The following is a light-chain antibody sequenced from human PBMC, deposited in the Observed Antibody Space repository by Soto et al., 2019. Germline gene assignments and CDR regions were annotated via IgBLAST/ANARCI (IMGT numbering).Light chain of an antibody. J-gene: IGKJ1*01. CDR3: QHYNIYSET. CDR1: QSISSW. V-gene: IGKV1-5*03. Sequence: DIQMTQSPSTLSASVGDRVTITCRGSQSISSWLAWYQQKPGKAPKILIYKASILESGVPSRFSGSGSGTEFTLTISSLQPDDFATYYCQHYNIYSETFGQGTKVDIK. CDR2: KAS.